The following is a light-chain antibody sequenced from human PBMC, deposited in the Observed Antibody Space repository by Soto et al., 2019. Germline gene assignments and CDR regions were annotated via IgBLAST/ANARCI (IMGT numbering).Light chain of an antibody. CDR2: ENN. V-gene: IGLV6-57*02. Sequence: NFMLTQPHSVSESPGKTVTISCTVNSGNIASNYVQWYQQRPGSAPTTVISENNQRPSGVPDRFSGSIDSSSNSASLTISGLKTEDEADYYCQSYDNNKLWVFGGGTKVTVL. J-gene: IGLJ3*02. CDR1: SGNIASNY. CDR3: QSYDNNKLWV.